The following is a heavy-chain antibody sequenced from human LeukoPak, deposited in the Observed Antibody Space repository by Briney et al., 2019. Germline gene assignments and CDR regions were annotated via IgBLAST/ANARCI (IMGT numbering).Heavy chain of an antibody. Sequence: PSETLSLTCDVSGYSINFGHLWGWIRQTPGKGLEWIAYSHNNGESRYNPSLKSRITISVYTSKSEFTLKLSSVTAADTAIYYCVRQPGSTAAFDTWGQGTMVTVS. V-gene: IGHV4-38-2*01. CDR1: GYSINFGHL. D-gene: IGHD5-18*01. CDR2: SHNNGES. CDR3: VRQPGSTAAFDT. J-gene: IGHJ3*02.